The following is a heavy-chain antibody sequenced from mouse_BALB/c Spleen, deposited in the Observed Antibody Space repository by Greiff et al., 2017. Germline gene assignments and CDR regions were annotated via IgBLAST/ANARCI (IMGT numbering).Heavy chain of an antibody. CDR3: ARDGYYGDAMDY. CDR2: IWAGGST. J-gene: IGHJ4*01. CDR1: GFSLTSYG. Sequence: VHLVESGPGLVAPSQSLSITCTVSGFSLTSYGVHWVRQPPGKGLEWLGVIWAGGSTNYNSALMSRLSISKDNSKSQVFLKMNSLQTDDTAMYYCARDGYYGDAMDYWGQGTSVTVSS. V-gene: IGHV2-9*02. D-gene: IGHD1-1*01.